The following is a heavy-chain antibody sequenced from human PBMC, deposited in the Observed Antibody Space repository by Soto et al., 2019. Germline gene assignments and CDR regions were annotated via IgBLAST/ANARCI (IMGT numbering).Heavy chain of an antibody. CDR1: GGSIYRSGYY. CDR3: ARALSWSPYLDL. CDR2: IDYNGVT. V-gene: IGHV4-39*07. Sequence: SETLSLTCTVSGGSIYRSGYYWGWIRQPPGRGLEWIGNIDYNGVTYSNPSLKSRVTISRDTSKNQVSLNLTSVTAADTAVYFCARALSWSPYLDLWGQGSRVTV. D-gene: IGHD3-3*01. J-gene: IGHJ5*02.